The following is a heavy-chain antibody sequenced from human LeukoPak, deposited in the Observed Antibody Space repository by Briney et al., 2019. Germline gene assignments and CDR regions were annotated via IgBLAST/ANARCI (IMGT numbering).Heavy chain of an antibody. Sequence: GGSLRLSCAASGFTFSSYGMIWVRQAPGKGLEWVADINLDGSEKYYVDSVKGRFTISRDNAKNSLNLHMNSLRAEDTAVYYCAREGTRGLFDCWGQGTLVTVSS. CDR1: GFTFSSYG. CDR3: AREGTRGLFDC. D-gene: IGHD1/OR15-1a*01. CDR2: INLDGSEK. V-gene: IGHV3-7*01. J-gene: IGHJ4*02.